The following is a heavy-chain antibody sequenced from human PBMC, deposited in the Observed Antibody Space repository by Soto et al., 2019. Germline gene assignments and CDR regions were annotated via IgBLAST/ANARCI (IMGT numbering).Heavy chain of an antibody. CDR1: GYTFTSYY. CDR3: ARVSITMVRGDLDI. J-gene: IGHJ3*02. D-gene: IGHD3-10*01. V-gene: IGHV1-46*03. Sequence: ASVKVSCKASGYTFTSYYMHWVRQAPGQGLKWMGIINPSGDSTSYAQKFQGRVTMTRDTYTSTVYMELSSLRSEDTVVYYCARVSITMVRGDLDIWGQGTMVTGSS. CDR2: INPSGDST.